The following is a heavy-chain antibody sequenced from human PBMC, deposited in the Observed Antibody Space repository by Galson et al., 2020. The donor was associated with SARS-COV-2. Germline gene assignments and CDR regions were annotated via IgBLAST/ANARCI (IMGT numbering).Heavy chain of an antibody. V-gene: IGHV1-2*02. Sequence: ASVKVSCKASGYTFTDYYIYWVRQAPGQGLEWMGWINPSSGDTNYAQQFQGRVTMTRDTAINTAYMELSRLKSDDTAVYFCARVKITAMVYYVMDVWGQGTTITVSS. CDR2: INPSSGDT. CDR3: ARVKITAMVYYVMDV. D-gene: IGHD5-18*01. CDR1: GYTFTDYY. J-gene: IGHJ6*02.